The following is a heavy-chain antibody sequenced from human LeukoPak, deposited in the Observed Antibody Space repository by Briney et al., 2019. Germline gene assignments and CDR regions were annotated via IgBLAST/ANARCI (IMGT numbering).Heavy chain of an antibody. D-gene: IGHD4-17*01. V-gene: IGHV3-30-3*01. Sequence: GGSRRLSCAASGFTFSNYAIHWDRQAPGKGLEWVAVISYDGSNKYYADSVKGRFTISRDNSKNTLYLQMNSLRAEDTAVYYCARGLTTYHHFDYWGQGTLVTVSS. CDR2: ISYDGSNK. CDR1: GFTFSNYA. CDR3: ARGLTTYHHFDY. J-gene: IGHJ4*02.